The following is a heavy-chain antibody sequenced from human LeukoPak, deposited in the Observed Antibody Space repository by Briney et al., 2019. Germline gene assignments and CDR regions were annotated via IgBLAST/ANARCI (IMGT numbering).Heavy chain of an antibody. CDR2: ISGSGGST. V-gene: IGHV3-23*01. Sequence: PGGSLRLSCAASGFTFSSYAMSWVRQAPGKGLEWVPAISGSGGSTYYADSVKGRFTISRDNSKNTLYLQMNSLRAEDTAVYYCAKFYDSSGYYYFDYWGQGTLVTVSS. J-gene: IGHJ4*02. CDR3: AKFYDSSGYYYFDY. D-gene: IGHD3-22*01. CDR1: GFTFSSYA.